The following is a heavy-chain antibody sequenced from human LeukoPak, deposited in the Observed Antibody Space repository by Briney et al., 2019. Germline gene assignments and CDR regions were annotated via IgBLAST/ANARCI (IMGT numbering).Heavy chain of an antibody. Sequence: SQTLSLTCAISGDSVSSNSAAWNGISQSPSKGLKWLGRTFYRSKWYNENAVSVRGRITINPDTSKNQFSLQLNSVTPEDTAVYYCARMMPNHCFDYWGQGTLVTVSS. V-gene: IGHV6-1*01. CDR3: ARMMPNHCFDY. D-gene: IGHD1-14*01. CDR1: GDSVSSNSAA. J-gene: IGHJ4*02. CDR2: TFYRSKWYN.